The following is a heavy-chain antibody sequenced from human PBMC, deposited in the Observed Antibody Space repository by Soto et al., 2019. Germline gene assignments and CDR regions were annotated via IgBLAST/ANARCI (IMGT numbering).Heavy chain of an antibody. D-gene: IGHD6-6*01. CDR1: GYPFTSKN. J-gene: IGHJ4*02. V-gene: IGHV1-8*01. Sequence: GNRGQSGPEVKRLGASVRFSARASGYPFTSKNINWVGKPPGQGLEWMGGMNPNSGNTGYAQKFQGRVTMTRNTSISTAYMELSSLRSEDTAVYYCARVYSSSSPSDYWGQGTLVTVSS. CDR3: ARVYSSSSPSDY. CDR2: MNPNSGNT.